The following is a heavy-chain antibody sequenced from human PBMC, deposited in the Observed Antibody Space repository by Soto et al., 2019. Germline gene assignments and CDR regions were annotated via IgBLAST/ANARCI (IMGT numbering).Heavy chain of an antibody. Sequence: PLRQSFAASGCTFSTYTMHCVRQAPGKGLEWVAIISYDGSSKYYADSVKGRFTISRDNSKNTLYLQMNGLSAEDTAVYYCARTISSTWLTDYWGQGTPVTVSS. J-gene: IGHJ4*02. V-gene: IGHV3-30-3*01. CDR3: ARTISSTWLTDY. CDR1: GCTFSTYT. CDR2: ISYDGSSK. D-gene: IGHD6-13*01.